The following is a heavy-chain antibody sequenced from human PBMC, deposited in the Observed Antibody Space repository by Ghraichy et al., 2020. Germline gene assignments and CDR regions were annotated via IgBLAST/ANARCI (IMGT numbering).Heavy chain of an antibody. Sequence: GGSLRLSCAVSGFTFSSYWMHWVRQAPGKGLVWVSRINSDGSSISYADSVKGRFTFSRDNAKNTLYLQMNSLRADDTAVYYCARGGPEYCSGGGCYAGDYWGQGTLVTVSS. J-gene: IGHJ4*02. CDR1: GFTFSSYW. V-gene: IGHV3-74*01. CDR2: INSDGSSI. CDR3: ARGGPEYCSGGGCYAGDY. D-gene: IGHD2-15*01.